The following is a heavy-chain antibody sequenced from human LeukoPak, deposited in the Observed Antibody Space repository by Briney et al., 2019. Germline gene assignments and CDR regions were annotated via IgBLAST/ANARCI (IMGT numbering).Heavy chain of an antibody. CDR1: GGTFSSYA. Sequence: SVKVSCKASGGTFSSYAISWVRQTPGQGLEWMGGIIPIFGTANYAQKFQGRVTITADESTSTAYMELSSLRSEDTAVYYCAFDYGDTLFDYWGQGTLVTVSS. D-gene: IGHD4-17*01. CDR3: AFDYGDTLFDY. CDR2: IIPIFGTA. V-gene: IGHV1-69*13. J-gene: IGHJ4*02.